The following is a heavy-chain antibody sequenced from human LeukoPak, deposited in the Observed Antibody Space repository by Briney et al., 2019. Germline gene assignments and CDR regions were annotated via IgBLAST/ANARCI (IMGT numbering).Heavy chain of an antibody. CDR2: IRGSGGTT. J-gene: IGHJ4*02. D-gene: IGHD3-9*01. Sequence: GGSLRLSCAASGFTFSGCAMRWVRQAPGKGLECVSAIRGSGGTTYYADSVKGRFTISRDNSKDTLYLQMNSLRAEDTAVYYCAKGLFDWLSDSDYWGQGTLVTVSS. CDR1: GFTFSGCA. CDR3: AKGLFDWLSDSDY. V-gene: IGHV3-23*01.